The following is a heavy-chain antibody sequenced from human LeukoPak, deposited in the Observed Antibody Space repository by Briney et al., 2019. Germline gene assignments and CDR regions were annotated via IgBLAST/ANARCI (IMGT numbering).Heavy chain of an antibody. CDR1: GFTLSSYA. CDR2: ISGSGGST. J-gene: IGHJ4*02. V-gene: IGHV3-23*01. Sequence: GGSLRLSCAASGFTLSSYAMSWVRQAPGKGLEWVSAISGSGGSTYYADSVKGRFTISRDNSKNTLYLQMNSLRAEDTAVYYCAKAPWGDYVPDFDYWGQGTLVTVSS. D-gene: IGHD4-17*01. CDR3: AKAPWGDYVPDFDY.